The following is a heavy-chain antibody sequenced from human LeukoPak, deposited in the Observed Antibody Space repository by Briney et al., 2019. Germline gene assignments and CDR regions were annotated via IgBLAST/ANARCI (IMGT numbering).Heavy chain of an antibody. D-gene: IGHD3-22*01. Sequence: GESVRLSCAASGFTFSSYGMHWVRQAPGKGLEWVAVISFDGSNKYYADSVKGRFTISRDNSKNTLYLQMNSLRAEDTAVYYCANRYYESSPPFDYWGQGTVVTVSS. V-gene: IGHV3-30*18. CDR1: GFTFSSYG. CDR3: ANRYYESSPPFDY. CDR2: ISFDGSNK. J-gene: IGHJ4*02.